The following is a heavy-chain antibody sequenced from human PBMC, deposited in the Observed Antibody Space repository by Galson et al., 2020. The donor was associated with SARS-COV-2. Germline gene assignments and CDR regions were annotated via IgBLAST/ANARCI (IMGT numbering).Heavy chain of an antibody. CDR2: IWYDGSNK. V-gene: IGHV3-33*01. CDR3: AREGYGDYFDY. D-gene: IGHD4-17*01. J-gene: IGHJ4*02. CDR1: GFTFSSYG. Sequence: PGGSLRLSCVASGFTFSSYGMHWVRQAPGKGLEWVAVIWYDGSNKYYADSVKGRFTISRDNSKNTLYLQMNSLRAEDTAVYYCAREGYGDYFDYWGQGTLVTVSS.